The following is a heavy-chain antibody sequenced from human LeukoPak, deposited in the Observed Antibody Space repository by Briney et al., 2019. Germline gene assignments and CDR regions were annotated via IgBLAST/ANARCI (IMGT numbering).Heavy chain of an antibody. J-gene: IGHJ4*02. CDR2: ISSSSSYI. V-gene: IGHV3-21*01. Sequence: AGGSLRLSCAASGFTFSSYSMNWVRQAPGKGLEWVSSISSSSSYIYYADSVKGRFTISRDNAKNSLYLQMNSLRAEGTAVYYCARKLAGSYGHWGQGTLVTVSS. D-gene: IGHD5-18*01. CDR1: GFTFSSYS. CDR3: ARKLAGSYGH.